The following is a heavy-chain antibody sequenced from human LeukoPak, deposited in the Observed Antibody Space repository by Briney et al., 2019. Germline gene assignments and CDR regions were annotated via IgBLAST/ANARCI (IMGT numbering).Heavy chain of an antibody. J-gene: IGHJ1*01. V-gene: IGHV1-46*01. CDR3: ARAERNYYDSSGYYSEYFQH. D-gene: IGHD3-22*01. CDR2: INPGGGST. Sequence: GASVKVSCKASGYTFTSYYMHWVRQAPGQGLEWMGIINPGGGSTSYAQKFQGRVTMTRDTSTSTVYMELSSLRSEDTAVYYCARAERNYYDSSGYYSEYFQHWGQGTLVTVSS. CDR1: GYTFTSYY.